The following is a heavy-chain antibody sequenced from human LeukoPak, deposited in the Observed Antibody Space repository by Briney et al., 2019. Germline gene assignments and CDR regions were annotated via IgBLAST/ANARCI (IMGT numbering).Heavy chain of an antibody. V-gene: IGHV4-59*01. J-gene: IGHJ5*02. Sequence: SETLSLTCTVSGGSISSYYWSWIRQPPGKGLEWIGYIYYSGSTNYSPSLKSRVTISVDTSKNQFSLKLSSVTAADTAVYYCASSGSQDDFDPWGQGTLVTVSS. CDR3: ASSGSQDDFDP. CDR1: GGSISSYY. D-gene: IGHD3-22*01. CDR2: IYYSGST.